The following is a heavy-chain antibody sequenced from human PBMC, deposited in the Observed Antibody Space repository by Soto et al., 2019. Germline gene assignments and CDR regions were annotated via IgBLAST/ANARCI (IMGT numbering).Heavy chain of an antibody. D-gene: IGHD2-2*01. CDR3: ARAACSSTSCYNYYAYGMDV. CDR1: GYTFTTYS. J-gene: IGHJ6*02. Sequence: QVQLVQSGPEMKKPGASVKLSCKASGYTFTTYSMHWVRQAPGQRLEWMGWIHAGKGNTEHSQKFQGRVTITRDTSSSTAYLELGSLRSEDTAVYYCARAACSSTSCYNYYAYGMDVWGQGTAVTVS. CDR2: IHAGKGNT. V-gene: IGHV1-3*01.